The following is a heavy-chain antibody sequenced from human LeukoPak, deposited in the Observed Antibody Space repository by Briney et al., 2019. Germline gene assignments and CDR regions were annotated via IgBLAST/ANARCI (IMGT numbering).Heavy chain of an antibody. CDR1: GFTFRNSA. V-gene: IGHV3-23*01. CDR3: ANGARLATYFDC. CDR2: VSGSGDTT. J-gene: IGHJ4*02. D-gene: IGHD3-3*02. Sequence: GGSLRLSCAASGFTFRNSAMTWARQAPGKGLEWVSTVSGSGDTTYYADSVKGRFTISRDNSKNTLYLQMNSLRAEDTAIYYCANGARLATYFDCWGKGTLVTVSS.